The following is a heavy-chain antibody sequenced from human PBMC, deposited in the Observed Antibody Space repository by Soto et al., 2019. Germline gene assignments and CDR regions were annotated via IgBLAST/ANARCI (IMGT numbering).Heavy chain of an antibody. CDR2: FDPDEAET. CDR3: TTYHGDYNFDH. CDR1: GYTLNEVA. J-gene: IGHJ5*02. D-gene: IGHD4-17*01. V-gene: IGHV1-24*01. Sequence: ASVKVSCKVSGYTLNEVAMHWVRQAPGKGLEWLGGFDPDEAETIYAQHFQGRVTMTEDTSTDTVYMELSSLRSEDTALYFCTTYHGDYNFDHWGQGSLVTVSS.